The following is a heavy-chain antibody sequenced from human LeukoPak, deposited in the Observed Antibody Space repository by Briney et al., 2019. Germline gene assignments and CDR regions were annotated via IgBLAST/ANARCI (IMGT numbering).Heavy chain of an antibody. J-gene: IGHJ6*03. Sequence: PSETLSLTCAVYGGSFSGYYWSWIRQPPGKGLEWIGEINHIGSTNYNPSFKSRVTISVDTSKNQFSLKLSSVTAADTAVYYCARPGRRFSSPLHYYYYMDVWGKGTTVTVSS. V-gene: IGHV4-34*01. CDR2: INHIGST. CDR3: ARPGRRFSSPLHYYYYMDV. D-gene: IGHD3-3*01. CDR1: GGSFSGYY.